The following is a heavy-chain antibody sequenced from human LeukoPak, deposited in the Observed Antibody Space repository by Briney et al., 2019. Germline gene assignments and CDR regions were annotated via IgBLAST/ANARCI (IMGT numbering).Heavy chain of an antibody. CDR2: ISYDGSNK. D-gene: IGHD2-15*01. Sequence: GGSLRLSCAASGFTFSSYAMPWVRQAPGKGLEWVAVISYDGSNKYYADSVKGRFTISRDNSKNTLYLQMNSLRAEDTAVYYCAKSKCSGGSCYSGNFDYWGQGTLVTVSS. CDR1: GFTFSSYA. CDR3: AKSKCSGGSCYSGNFDY. J-gene: IGHJ4*02. V-gene: IGHV3-30-3*02.